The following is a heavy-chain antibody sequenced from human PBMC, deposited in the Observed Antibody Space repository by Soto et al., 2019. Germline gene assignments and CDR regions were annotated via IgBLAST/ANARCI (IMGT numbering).Heavy chain of an antibody. J-gene: IGHJ4*02. Sequence: PGGSLRLSCAASGFTFSSCAMHLVRPAPGKGLEWVALISYDGSNKYYADSVKGRFTISRDNSKNTLYLQMNSLRAEDTAVYYCARDKRDLRFLEWSYYFDYWGQGTLVTVSS. D-gene: IGHD3-3*01. CDR3: ARDKRDLRFLEWSYYFDY. CDR1: GFTFSSCA. V-gene: IGHV3-30-3*01. CDR2: ISYDGSNK.